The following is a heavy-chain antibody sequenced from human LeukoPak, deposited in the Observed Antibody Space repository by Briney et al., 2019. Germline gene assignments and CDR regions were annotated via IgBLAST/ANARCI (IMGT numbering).Heavy chain of an antibody. J-gene: IGHJ4*02. CDR2: IYYSGST. D-gene: IGHD6-13*01. V-gene: IGHV4-39*01. Sequence: SSETLSLTCTVSGGSISSSSYYWGWIRQPPGEGLEWIGSIYYSGSTYYNPSLKSRVTISVDTSKNQFSLKLSSVTAADTAVYYCARSWTYFDYWGQGTLVTVSS. CDR1: GGSISSSSYY. CDR3: ARSWTYFDY.